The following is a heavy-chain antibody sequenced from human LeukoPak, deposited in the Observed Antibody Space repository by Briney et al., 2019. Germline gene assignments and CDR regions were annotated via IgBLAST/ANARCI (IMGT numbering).Heavy chain of an antibody. CDR2: ISGSVATT. V-gene: IGHV3-23*01. Sequence: GGSLRLSSAASGFTFSTHAMSWVRQAPGKGLEWVSTISGSVATTYSADCVGGRFTISRDNSKNALYLHMNSLRAEDTSVYYWAKERAGYTNPYYFDYWGEGTLVTVSS. D-gene: IGHD3-9*01. CDR3: AKERAGYTNPYYFDY. CDR1: GFTFSTHA. J-gene: IGHJ4*02.